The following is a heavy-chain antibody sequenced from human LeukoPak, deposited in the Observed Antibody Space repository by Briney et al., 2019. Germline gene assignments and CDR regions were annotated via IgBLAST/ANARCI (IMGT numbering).Heavy chain of an antibody. J-gene: IGHJ3*02. CDR1: GFTFSRYW. D-gene: IGHD6-19*01. CDR2: ISYDGSNK. V-gene: IGHV3-30*18. Sequence: GGSLRLSCAASGFTFSRYWMHWVRQAPGKGLEWVAVISYDGSNKYYADSVKGRFTISRDNSKNTLYLQMNSLRAEDAAVYYCAKGWGVAGPDAFDIWGQGTMVTVSS. CDR3: AKGWGVAGPDAFDI.